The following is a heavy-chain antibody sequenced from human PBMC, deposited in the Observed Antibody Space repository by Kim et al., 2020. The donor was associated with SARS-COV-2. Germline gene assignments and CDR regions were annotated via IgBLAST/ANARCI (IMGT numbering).Heavy chain of an antibody. V-gene: IGHV3-23*01. CDR3: ASLSYGSGSYYGYFDY. Sequence: GGSLRLSCAASGFTFSSYAMSWVRQAPGKGLEWVSAISGSGGSTYYADSVKGRFTISRDNSKNTLYLQMNSLRAEDTAVYYCASLSYGSGSYYGYFDYWGQGTLVTVSS. J-gene: IGHJ4*02. D-gene: IGHD3-10*01. CDR1: GFTFSSYA. CDR2: ISGSGGST.